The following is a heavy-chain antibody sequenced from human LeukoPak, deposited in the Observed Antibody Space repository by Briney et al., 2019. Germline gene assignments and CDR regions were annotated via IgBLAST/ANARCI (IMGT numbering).Heavy chain of an antibody. D-gene: IGHD2-21*02. CDR1: GFTFSSYG. J-gene: IGHJ4*02. CDR3: AKDWRAYCGGDCYSYFDY. V-gene: IGHV3-30*02. CDR2: IRYDGSNK. Sequence: GGSLRLSCAASGFTFSSYGMHWVRQAPGKGLEWVAFIRYDGSNKYYADSVKGRFTISRDNSKNTLYLQMNSLRAEDTAVYYCAKDWRAYCGGDCYSYFDYWGQGTLVTVSS.